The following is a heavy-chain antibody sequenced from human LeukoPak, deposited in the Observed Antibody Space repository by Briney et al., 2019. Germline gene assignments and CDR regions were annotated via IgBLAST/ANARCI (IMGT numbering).Heavy chain of an antibody. CDR3: ARRGIYLEVDY. J-gene: IGHJ4*02. D-gene: IGHD1-26*01. Sequence: GESLKISCKASGYTFSNYWIGWVRQMPGKGLEWMGIVYPGDSDTRYSPSFQGQVTISADKSISTAYLQWSSLKASDTAMYYCARRGIYLEVDYWGQGTRVTVSS. V-gene: IGHV5-51*01. CDR1: GYTFSNYW. CDR2: VYPGDSDT.